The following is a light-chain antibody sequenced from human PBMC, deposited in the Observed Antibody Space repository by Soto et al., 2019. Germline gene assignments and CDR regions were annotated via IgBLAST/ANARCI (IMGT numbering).Light chain of an antibody. CDR1: QVISNY. CDR3: QQSYSTLLYT. Sequence: DLQMTQSPSSLSASVGDRVTITCRASQVISNYLNWYQQKPGKAPNLLIYGATSLPSGVPSRFSGSGSGTDFTLTISSEQPEDCATYYCQQSYSTLLYTFGQGTELEIK. J-gene: IGKJ2*01. CDR2: GAT. V-gene: IGKV1-39*01.